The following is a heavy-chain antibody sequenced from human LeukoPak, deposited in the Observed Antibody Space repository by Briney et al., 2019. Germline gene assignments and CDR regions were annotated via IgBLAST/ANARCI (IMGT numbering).Heavy chain of an antibody. D-gene: IGHD3-10*01. V-gene: IGHV4-34*01. Sequence: SETLSLTCAVYGGSFSGYYWSWIRQPPGKGLEWIGEINHSGSTNYNPSLKSRVTISVDTSKNQFSLRLSSVTAADTAVYYCARYYDGSGSLNWFDSWGQGTLVTVSS. CDR3: ARYYDGSGSLNWFDS. CDR2: INHSGST. CDR1: GGSFSGYY. J-gene: IGHJ5*01.